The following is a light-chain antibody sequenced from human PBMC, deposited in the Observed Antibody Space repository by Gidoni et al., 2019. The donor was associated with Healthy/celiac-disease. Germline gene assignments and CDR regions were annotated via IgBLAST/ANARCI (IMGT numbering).Light chain of an antibody. Sequence: DIQMTQSPSSLSASVGDRVTITCQASQDISNYLNWYQQKPGKAPKLLIYDASNLETGVPSRFSGSGSGTDFTFTISSLQPEDIATYYCQQYDNLPFTWTFXQXTKVXIK. CDR2: DAS. J-gene: IGKJ1*01. V-gene: IGKV1-33*01. CDR3: QQYDNLPFTWT. CDR1: QDISNY.